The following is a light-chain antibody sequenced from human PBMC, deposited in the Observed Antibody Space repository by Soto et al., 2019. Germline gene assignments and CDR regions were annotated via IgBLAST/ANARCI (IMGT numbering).Light chain of an antibody. Sequence: DIQMTQSPSTLSASVGDRVTITCRASHSISSWLAWYQQKPGKAPKLLIYKASTLKSGVPSRFSGSGSGTEFTLTITSLQPDHFATYYCQHYNSYSEACGQGTKVDIK. J-gene: IGKJ1*01. CDR1: HSISSW. CDR2: KAS. V-gene: IGKV1-5*03. CDR3: QHYNSYSEA.